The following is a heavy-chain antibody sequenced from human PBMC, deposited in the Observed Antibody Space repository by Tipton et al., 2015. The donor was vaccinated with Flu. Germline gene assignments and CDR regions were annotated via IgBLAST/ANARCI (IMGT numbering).Heavy chain of an antibody. CDR2: IYYSGST. CDR3: ARELNYGMDV. Sequence: LRLSCTVSGGSISSYYWSWIRQPPGKGLEWIGYIYYSGSTNYNPSLKSRVIISVDTSKNQFSLKLSSVTAADTAVYYCARELNYGMDVWGQGTTVTVSS. CDR1: GGSISSYY. V-gene: IGHV4-59*01. J-gene: IGHJ6*02.